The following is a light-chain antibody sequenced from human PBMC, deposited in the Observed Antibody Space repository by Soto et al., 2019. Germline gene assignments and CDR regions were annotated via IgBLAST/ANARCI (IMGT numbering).Light chain of an antibody. CDR3: RAYTTTSTPI. V-gene: IGLV2-14*01. CDR1: ISDVGGYDY. CDR2: EVN. Sequence: QSVLTQPASVSASPGQSVTISCTGTISDVGGYDYVSWYQQHPGTAPKLMLYEVNNRPSGVSNRFSGSKSGNTASLIISGLQTEDEADYYCRAYTTTSTPIFGTGTKVTVL. J-gene: IGLJ1*01.